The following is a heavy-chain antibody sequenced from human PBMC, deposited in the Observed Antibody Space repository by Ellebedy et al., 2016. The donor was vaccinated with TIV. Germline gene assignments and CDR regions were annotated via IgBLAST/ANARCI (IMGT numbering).Heavy chain of an antibody. Sequence: GGSLRLSXAASGFSFRDHTMNWVRQAPGKGLEWVSSITSSGAYIYYADSLKGRFTISRDNAKNSVYLQMNSLSAEDTAVYYCAREGCSGGSCYSYWLDPWGQGTLVTVSS. CDR3: AREGCSGGSCYSYWLDP. CDR2: ITSSGAYI. D-gene: IGHD2-15*01. J-gene: IGHJ5*02. V-gene: IGHV3-21*01. CDR1: GFSFRDHT.